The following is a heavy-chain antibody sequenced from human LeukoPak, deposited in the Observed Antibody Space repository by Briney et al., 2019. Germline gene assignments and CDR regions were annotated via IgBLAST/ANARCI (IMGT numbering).Heavy chain of an antibody. CDR3: AIDYGSGRYTL. J-gene: IGHJ4*02. CDR2: INSDGSDT. D-gene: IGHD3-10*01. V-gene: IGHV3-74*01. CDR1: GFTFSSYW. Sequence: PGGSLRLSCAASGFTFSSYWMYWVRHAPGKGLVWVSRINSDGSDTSYADSVQGRFTISRDNAKNTLYLQMNSLRAEDTAVYYCAIDYGSGRYTLGGQGTLLTVSS.